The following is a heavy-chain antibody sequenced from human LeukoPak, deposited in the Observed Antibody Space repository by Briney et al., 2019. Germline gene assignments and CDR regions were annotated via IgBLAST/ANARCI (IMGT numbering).Heavy chain of an antibody. Sequence: SETLSLTCAVYGGSFSGYYWSWIHQPPGKGLEWIGEINHSGSTNYNPSLKSRVTISVDTSKYQFSLKLSSVTAADTAVYYCARRIRPSRGPFDIWGQGTMVTVSS. J-gene: IGHJ3*02. D-gene: IGHD2/OR15-2a*01. CDR2: INHSGST. V-gene: IGHV4-34*01. CDR1: GGSFSGYY. CDR3: ARRIRPSRGPFDI.